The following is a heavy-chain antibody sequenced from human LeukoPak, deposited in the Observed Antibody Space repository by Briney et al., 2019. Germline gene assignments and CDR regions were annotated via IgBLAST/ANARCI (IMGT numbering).Heavy chain of an antibody. Sequence: SETLSLTCTVSGGSISSSNSYWGWIRQPPGKGLEWIGYIYYSGSTNYNPSLKSRVTISVDTSKNQFSLKLSSVTAADTAVYYCARVPAPYYDYVWGSYRPVGAFDIWGQGTMVTVSS. CDR3: ARVPAPYYDYVWGSYRPVGAFDI. J-gene: IGHJ3*02. D-gene: IGHD3-16*02. CDR2: IYYSGST. CDR1: GGSISSSNSY. V-gene: IGHV4-61*05.